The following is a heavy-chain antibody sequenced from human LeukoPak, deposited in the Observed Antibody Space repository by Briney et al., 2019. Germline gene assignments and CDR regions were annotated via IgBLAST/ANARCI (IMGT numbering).Heavy chain of an antibody. D-gene: IGHD5-24*01. CDR2: FDPEDGET. CDR1: GYTLTELS. Sequence: ASVKVSCKVSGYTLTELSMHWVRQAPGKGLEWMGGFDPEDGETIYAQKFQGRVTMTEDTSTDTAYMELSSLRSEDTAVYYCARELFPDSEMATIAVGISYWGQGTLVTVSS. CDR3: ARELFPDSEMATIAVGISY. J-gene: IGHJ4*02. V-gene: IGHV1-24*01.